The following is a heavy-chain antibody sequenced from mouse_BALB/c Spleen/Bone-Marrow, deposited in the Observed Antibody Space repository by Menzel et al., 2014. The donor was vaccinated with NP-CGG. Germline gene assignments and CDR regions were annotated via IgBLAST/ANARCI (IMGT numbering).Heavy chain of an antibody. Sequence: QVHVKQSGAELVRPGASVKLSCKASGYSFTSYWMNWVKQRPGQGLEWIGMIHPSDSESRLNQKFKDKATLTVDKSSSTAYMQLSSPTSEDSAVYYCTRYDLTTRAFAYWGQGTLVTVSA. J-gene: IGHJ3*01. D-gene: IGHD3-3*01. V-gene: IGHV1-61*01. CDR1: GYSFTSYW. CDR3: TRYDLTTRAFAY. CDR2: IHPSDSES.